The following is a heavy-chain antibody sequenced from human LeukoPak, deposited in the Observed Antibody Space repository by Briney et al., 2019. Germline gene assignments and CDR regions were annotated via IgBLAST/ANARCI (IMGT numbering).Heavy chain of an antibody. CDR2: MNPNSGNT. Sequence: ASVKVSCKASGYTFTSYDINWVRQATGQGLEWMGWMNPNSGNTGYAQKFQGRVTMTRNTSISTAYMELSSLRSEDTAVYYCARAPHWELHYFDYWGQGTLVTVSS. V-gene: IGHV1-8*01. CDR1: GYTFTSYD. CDR3: ARAPHWELHYFDY. J-gene: IGHJ4*02. D-gene: IGHD1-26*01.